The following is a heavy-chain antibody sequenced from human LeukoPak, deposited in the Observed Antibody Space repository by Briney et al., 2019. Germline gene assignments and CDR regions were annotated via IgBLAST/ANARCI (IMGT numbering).Heavy chain of an antibody. V-gene: IGHV3-30*18. D-gene: IGHD6-19*01. J-gene: IGHJ3*02. CDR3: AKAIAVGAGAFDI. CDR1: GFTFSSYG. CDR2: ISNDGSNK. Sequence: GGSLTLSCAASGFTFSSYGMHWVRQPPGKGLEWVAVISNDGSNKYYADSVKGRFTISRDNSKNTLYPQMNSLRDEDTAVYYCAKAIAVGAGAFDIWGEGEMVTVSS.